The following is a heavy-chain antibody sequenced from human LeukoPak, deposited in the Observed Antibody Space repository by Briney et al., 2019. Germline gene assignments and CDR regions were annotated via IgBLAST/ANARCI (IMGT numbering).Heavy chain of an antibody. CDR2: IIPILDIT. CDR3: AREGIVIRGPYYFDY. J-gene: IGHJ4*02. Sequence: GASVKVSCKASGGTSSSYGISWVRQAPGQGLQWMGRIIPILDITNYAQRFQGRVTITADKSTSTAYMELSSLRFEDTAVYYCAREGIVIRGPYYFDYWGQGTLVTVSS. CDR1: GGTSSSYG. D-gene: IGHD1-26*01. V-gene: IGHV1-69*04.